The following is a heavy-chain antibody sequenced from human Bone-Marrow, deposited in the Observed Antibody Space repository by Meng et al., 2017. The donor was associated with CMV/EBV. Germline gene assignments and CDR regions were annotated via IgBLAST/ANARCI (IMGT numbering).Heavy chain of an antibody. CDR1: GFTFSSYE. CDR2: INSDGSST. J-gene: IGHJ4*02. V-gene: IGHV3-74*01. CDR3: ARDPPYYYDSSGYYPYY. Sequence: LSLTCAASGFTFSSYEMNWVRQAPGKGLVWVSRINSDGSSTSYADSVKGRFTISRDNAKNTLYLQMNSLRAEDTAVYYCARDPPYYYDSSGYYPYYWGQGTLVTVSS. D-gene: IGHD3-22*01.